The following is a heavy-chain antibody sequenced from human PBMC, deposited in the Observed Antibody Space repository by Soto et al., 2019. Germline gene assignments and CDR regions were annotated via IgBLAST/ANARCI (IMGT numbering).Heavy chain of an antibody. J-gene: IGHJ4*02. V-gene: IGHV4-31*03. CDR2: IYYSGST. CDR1: GGSISSGGYY. CDR3: AKVRSHFYDSSAQLEHYTFDY. D-gene: IGHD3-22*01. Sequence: PSETLSLTCTVSGGSISSGGYYWSWIRHHPGKGLEWIGYIYYSGSTYYNPSLKSRVTISVDTSKNQFSLKLSSVTAADTAVYYCAKVRSHFYDSSAQLEHYTFDYWGQGTLVTVSS.